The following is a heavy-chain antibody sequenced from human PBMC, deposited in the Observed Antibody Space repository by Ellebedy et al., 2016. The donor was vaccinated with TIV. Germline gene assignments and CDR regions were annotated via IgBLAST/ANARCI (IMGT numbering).Heavy chain of an antibody. CDR1: GGSISSSQW. V-gene: IGHV4-4*02. D-gene: IGHD2-15*01. Sequence: SETLSLTCAVSGGSISSSQWWSWVRQPPEKGLEWIGEIYHDGNTYYNPSLKSRVTISVDKSKNQFSLSLYSVTAADTAIYYCATLNGHCNGVSCYWGQGTLVTVSS. CDR2: IYHDGNT. J-gene: IGHJ4*02. CDR3: ATLNGHCNGVSCY.